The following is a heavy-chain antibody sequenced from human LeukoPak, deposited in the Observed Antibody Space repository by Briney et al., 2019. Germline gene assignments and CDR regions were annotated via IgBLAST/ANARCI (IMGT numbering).Heavy chain of an antibody. D-gene: IGHD2-15*01. CDR3: ARELLSRENYFDY. CDR2: IWYDGSNK. CDR1: GFTFSSYG. J-gene: IGHJ4*02. Sequence: GGSLRLSCAASGFTFSSYGMHWVRQAPGKGLEWVAVIWYDGSNKYYADSVKGRFTISRDNSKNTLYLQMNSLRAEDTAVYYCARELLSRENYFDYWGQGTLVTVSS. V-gene: IGHV3-33*01.